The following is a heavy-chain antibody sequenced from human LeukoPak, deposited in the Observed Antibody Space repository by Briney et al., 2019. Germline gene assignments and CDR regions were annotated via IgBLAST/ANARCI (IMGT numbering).Heavy chain of an antibody. Sequence: GGSLRLSCAASGFTFDDYAMHWVRQAPGKGLEWVSGISWNSGSIGYADSVKGQFTISRDNAKNSLYLQMNSLRAEDTALYYCAKARRAYSSSYDYWGQGTLVTVSS. V-gene: IGHV3-9*01. CDR2: ISWNSGSI. D-gene: IGHD6-6*01. CDR3: AKARRAYSSSYDY. J-gene: IGHJ4*02. CDR1: GFTFDDYA.